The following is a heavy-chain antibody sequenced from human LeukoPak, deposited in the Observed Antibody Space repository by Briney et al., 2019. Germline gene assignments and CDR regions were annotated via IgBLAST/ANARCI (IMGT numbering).Heavy chain of an antibody. D-gene: IGHD5-18*01. CDR1: GGSFSGYY. CDR2: INHSGST. V-gene: IGHV4-34*01. CDR3: ARGTDTAMVKGLECFDY. Sequence: SETLSLTCAVYGGSFSGYYWSWIRQPPGKGLEWIGEINHSGSTNYNPSLKSRVTISVDTSKNQFSLKLSSVTAADTAVYYCARGTDTAMVKGLECFDYWGQGTLVTVSS. J-gene: IGHJ4*02.